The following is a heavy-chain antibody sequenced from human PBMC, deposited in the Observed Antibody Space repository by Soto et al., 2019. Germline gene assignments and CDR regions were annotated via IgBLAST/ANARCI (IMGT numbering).Heavy chain of an antibody. CDR3: AKSVPNPFGELFVWDY. J-gene: IGHJ4*02. D-gene: IGHD3-10*01. Sequence: GGSLRLSCAASGFTFSSYAMSWVRQAPGKGLEWVSAISGSGGSTYYADSVKGRFTISRDNSKNTLYLQMNSLRAEDTAVYYCAKSVPNPFGELFVWDYWGQGTLVTVSS. V-gene: IGHV3-23*01. CDR1: GFTFSSYA. CDR2: ISGSGGST.